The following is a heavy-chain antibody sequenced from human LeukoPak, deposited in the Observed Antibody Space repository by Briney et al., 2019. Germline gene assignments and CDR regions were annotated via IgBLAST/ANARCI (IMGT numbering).Heavy chain of an antibody. CDR3: AREEDRSGD. J-gene: IGHJ4*02. D-gene: IGHD3-22*01. CDR2: IYYRGNA. CDR1: GGSISSSNYN. V-gene: IGHV4-39*07. Sequence: TSETLSLTCTVSGGSISSSNYNWAWIRQPPGQGLEWIGSIYYRGNAYNNPSLKSRVTISVDTSKNQFSLSLSSVTAADTAVYYCAREEDRSGDWGQGTLVTVTS.